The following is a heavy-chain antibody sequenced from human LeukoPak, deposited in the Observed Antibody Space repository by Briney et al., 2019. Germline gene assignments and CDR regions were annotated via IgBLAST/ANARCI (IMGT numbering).Heavy chain of an antibody. Sequence: ASVKVSCKASGYTFTSYGISWVRQAPGQGLEWMGWINPNSGGTNYAQKFQGRVTMTRDTSISTAYMELSRLRSDDTAVYYCAILIVVVTESGYWGQGTLVTVSS. CDR1: GYTFTSYG. J-gene: IGHJ4*02. CDR2: INPNSGGT. D-gene: IGHD2-21*02. CDR3: AILIVVVTESGY. V-gene: IGHV1-2*02.